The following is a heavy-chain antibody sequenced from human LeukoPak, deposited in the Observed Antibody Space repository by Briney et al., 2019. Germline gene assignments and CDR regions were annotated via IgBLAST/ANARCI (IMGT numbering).Heavy chain of an antibody. CDR3: ARGGCSSISCYYYYGMDV. V-gene: IGHV4-61*08. CDR2: ISYSGST. D-gene: IGHD2-2*01. CDR1: GGSISSSDYY. Sequence: SETLSLTCSVSGGSISSSDYYWGWIRQPPGTGLEWIGYISYSGSTNYNPSLTSRVTISVDTSKSQFSLKLSSVTTADTALYYRARGGCSSISCYYYYGMDVWGQGTTVTVSS. J-gene: IGHJ6*02.